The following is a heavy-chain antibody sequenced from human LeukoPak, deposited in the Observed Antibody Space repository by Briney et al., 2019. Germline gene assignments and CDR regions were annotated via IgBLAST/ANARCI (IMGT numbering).Heavy chain of an antibody. CDR2: INQDGSEN. CDR1: GFTFSSHW. J-gene: IGHJ4*02. CDR3: ARIVGSYGTYRYDY. Sequence: PGGSLRLSCEASGFTFSSHWMSWVRQAPGKGLEWVGNINQDGSENNSDDSVKGRLTITRNNDKTSLYQQMNSRRADDTAVDYCARIVGSYGTYRYDYWGQGILVTVSS. V-gene: IGHV3-7*01. D-gene: IGHD3-16*02.